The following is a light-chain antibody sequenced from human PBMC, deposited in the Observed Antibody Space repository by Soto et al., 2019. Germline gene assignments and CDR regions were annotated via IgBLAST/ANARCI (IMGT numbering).Light chain of an antibody. Sequence: SYELTQPPSVSVAPGQTARITCGGTNIGSKSVHWYQQKPGQAPVLVVYDDSDRPSGIPERFSGSNSGNTATLTISRVEAGDEADYYCQVWDSSSDPSWVFGGGTKLTVL. V-gene: IGLV3-21*02. J-gene: IGLJ3*02. CDR1: NIGSKS. CDR2: DDS. CDR3: QVWDSSSDPSWV.